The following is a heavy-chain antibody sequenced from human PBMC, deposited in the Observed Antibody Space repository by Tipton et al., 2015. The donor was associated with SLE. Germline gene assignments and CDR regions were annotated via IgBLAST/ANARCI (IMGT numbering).Heavy chain of an antibody. CDR3: AKGGQFLEWLLGGFDI. Sequence: SGFTFNIYAMHWVRQAPGKGLEWVAFIPYDGHNKSYTDSVKGRFTISRDNSKNTLYLQMNSLRAEDTAVYYCAKGGQFLEWLLGGFDIWGQGTLVTVSS. CDR1: GFTFNIYA. J-gene: IGHJ3*02. D-gene: IGHD3-3*01. V-gene: IGHV3-30*02. CDR2: IPYDGHNK.